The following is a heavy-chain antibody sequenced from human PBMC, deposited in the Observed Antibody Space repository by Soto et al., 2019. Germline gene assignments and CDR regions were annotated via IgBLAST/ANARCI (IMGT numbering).Heavy chain of an antibody. CDR2: IYFDGITT. D-gene: IGHD1-26*01. J-gene: IGHJ4*02. V-gene: IGHV3-74*01. CDR3: ARGGAMGVDY. CDR1: GFTFNTHW. Sequence: GGSPRLSCTASGFTFNTHWMHWVRQAPGKGLVWVSRIYFDGITTNYADSVKGRLTVSRDNAKNTVYLHVNTLRDEDTAVYYCARGGAMGVDYWGQGTLVTVSS.